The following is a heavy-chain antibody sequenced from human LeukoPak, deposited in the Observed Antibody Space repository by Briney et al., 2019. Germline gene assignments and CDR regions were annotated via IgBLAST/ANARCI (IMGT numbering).Heavy chain of an antibody. V-gene: IGHV3-33*08. Sequence: PGGSLRLSCAASGFTFSSYAMHWVRQAPGKGLEWVAVMWYDGENKYYADSVKGRFTISRDNSKNTLYLQMNSLRAEDTAVYYCARVGCSFTSYAGDYYGMDVWGQGTTVTVSS. CDR1: GFTFSSYA. CDR3: ARVGCSFTSYAGDYYGMDV. CDR2: MWYDGENK. J-gene: IGHJ6*02. D-gene: IGHD2-2*01.